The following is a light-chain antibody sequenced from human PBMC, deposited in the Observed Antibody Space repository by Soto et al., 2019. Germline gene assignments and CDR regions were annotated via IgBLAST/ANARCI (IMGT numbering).Light chain of an antibody. CDR2: LNGDGSH. CDR3: QTWGTGIRV. Sequence: QSVLTQSPSASASLGASVKLTCTLSSGHSSYGIAWHQQQPGKGPRYLMTLNGDGSHSKGDGIPDRFSGSISGAERYLTISSLQSEDEADYYCQTWGTGIRVFGGGTKVTVL. V-gene: IGLV4-69*01. CDR1: SGHSSYG. J-gene: IGLJ3*02.